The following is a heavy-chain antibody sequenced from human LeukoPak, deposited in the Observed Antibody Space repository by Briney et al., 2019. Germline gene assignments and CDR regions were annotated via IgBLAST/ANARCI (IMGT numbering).Heavy chain of an antibody. CDR3: AGRFLEWLLDY. D-gene: IGHD3-3*01. Sequence: SETLSLTCTVSGGSISSGGYYWSWIRQHPGKGLEWIGYIYYSGSTYYNPSLESRVTISVDTSKNQFSLKLSSVTAADTAVYYCAGRFLEWLLDYWGQGTLVTVSS. CDR1: GGSISSGGYY. J-gene: IGHJ4*02. V-gene: IGHV4-31*03. CDR2: IYYSGST.